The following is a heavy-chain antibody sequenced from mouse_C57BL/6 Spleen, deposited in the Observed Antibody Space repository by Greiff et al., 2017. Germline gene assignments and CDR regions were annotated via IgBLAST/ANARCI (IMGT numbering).Heavy chain of an antibody. CDR3: ARACCGSGTILDY. Sequence: VQLQQPGAELVRPGSSVKLSCKASGYTFTTYSIQWMKQSPVQSLEWIGNIDPSNNETKYNEKFKGKATLTVEKSSSTAYLELSRLTSEDSAAYYCARACCGSGTILDYGGQGTTLTVSS. V-gene: IGHV1-47*01. CDR1: GYTFTTYS. CDR2: IDPSNNET. J-gene: IGHJ2*01. D-gene: IGHD1-1*01.